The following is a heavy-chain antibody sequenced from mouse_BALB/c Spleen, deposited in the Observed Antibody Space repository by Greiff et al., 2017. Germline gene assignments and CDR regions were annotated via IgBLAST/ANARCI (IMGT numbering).Heavy chain of an antibody. V-gene: IGHV1-77*01. CDR3: ARHEPYYYGSSYVGAMDY. Sequence: VQLQQSGPELVKPGASVKMSCKASGYTFTDYVISWVKQRTGQGLEWIGEIYPGSGSTYYNEKFKGKATLTADKSSNTAYMQLSSLTSEDSAVYFCARHEPYYYGSSYVGAMDYWGQGTSVTVSS. D-gene: IGHD1-1*01. CDR2: IYPGSGST. CDR1: GYTFTDYV. J-gene: IGHJ4*01.